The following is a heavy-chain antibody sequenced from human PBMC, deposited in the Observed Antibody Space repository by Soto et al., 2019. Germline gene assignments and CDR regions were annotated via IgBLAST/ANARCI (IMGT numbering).Heavy chain of an antibody. CDR3: ARGRFDYIWGSPAPYLDY. Sequence: SETLSLTCTVSGDSISTYYWTWIRQPPGKGLEWIGYIYNSASTKYNPSLKSRVTISVDTSRNQFSLKLSSVTAADTAVYYCARGRFDYIWGSPAPYLDYWGQGALVTVSS. J-gene: IGHJ4*02. CDR1: GDSISTYY. V-gene: IGHV4-59*01. CDR2: IYNSAST. D-gene: IGHD3-16*01.